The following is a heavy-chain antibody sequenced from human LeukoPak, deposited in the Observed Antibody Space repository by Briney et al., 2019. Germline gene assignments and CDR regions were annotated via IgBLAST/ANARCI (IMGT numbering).Heavy chain of an antibody. CDR1: GDTFTTFY. V-gene: IGHV1-2*02. Sequence: GASVKVSCKASGDTFTTFYIHWVRQAPGQGLEWMGWINPNSGVADYAQKFQGRVTMTRATSLSTAYMELNRLTSDDTAVYFCATGGRVTMVRGIPGSLFGYWGQGTLVTVSS. CDR3: ATGGRVTMVRGIPGSLFGY. D-gene: IGHD3-10*01. CDR2: INPNSGVA. J-gene: IGHJ4*02.